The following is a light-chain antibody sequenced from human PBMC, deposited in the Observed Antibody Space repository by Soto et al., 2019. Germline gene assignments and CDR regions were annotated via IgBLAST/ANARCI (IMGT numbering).Light chain of an antibody. J-gene: IGKJ1*01. V-gene: IGKV1-39*01. Sequence: DIQMPPSPSSLSASVGDRVTITCRASRSISIYLNWYQQRPGKAPNLLIYDASSLQSGVPSRFSGSGSGTDFTLTISSLQHEDFATYYCQQSYYNPTFGQGTKVDIK. CDR1: RSISIY. CDR3: QQSYYNPT. CDR2: DAS.